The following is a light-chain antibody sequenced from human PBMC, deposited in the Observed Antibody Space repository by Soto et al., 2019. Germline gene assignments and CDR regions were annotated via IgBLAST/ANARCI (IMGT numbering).Light chain of an antibody. CDR2: DAS. CDR1: QSLSTY. V-gene: IGKV3-11*01. Sequence: EIVLTQSPATLSLSPGERATLSCRASQSLSTYLAWYQHKPGQAPRLLIYDASNRATGIPGRFSGSGYGTDFTLTISSLEPEDFAVYYGQQRSNWRYTFGQGTKLEIK. J-gene: IGKJ2*01. CDR3: QQRSNWRYT.